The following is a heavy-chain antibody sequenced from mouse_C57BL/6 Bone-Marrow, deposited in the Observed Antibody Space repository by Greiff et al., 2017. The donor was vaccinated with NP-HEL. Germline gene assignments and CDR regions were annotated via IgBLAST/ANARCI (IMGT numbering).Heavy chain of an antibody. CDR1: GFTFSDYY. D-gene: IGHD1-1*01. CDR2: ISNGGGST. V-gene: IGHV5-12*01. J-gene: IGHJ1*03. Sequence: EVQGVESGGGLVQPGGSLKLSCAASGFTFSDYYMYWVRQTPEKRLEWVAYISNGGGSTYYPDTVKGRFTISRDNAKNTLYLQMSRLKSEDTAMYYCARHYYYGSSYPYFDVWGTGTTVTVSS. CDR3: ARHYYYGSSYPYFDV.